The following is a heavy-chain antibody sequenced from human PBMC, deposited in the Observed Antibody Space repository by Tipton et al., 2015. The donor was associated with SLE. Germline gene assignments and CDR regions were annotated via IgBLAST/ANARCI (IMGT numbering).Heavy chain of an antibody. CDR3: ARGYSSGWCVY. CDR1: GGSFSGYY. CDR2: INHSGST. V-gene: IGHV4-34*01. Sequence: TLSLTCAVYGGSFSGYYWSWIRQPPGKGLEWIGEINHSGSTNYNPSLKSRVTISVDTSKNHFSLKLSSVTAADTAVYYCARGYSSGWCVYWGQGTLVTVSS. J-gene: IGHJ4*02. D-gene: IGHD6-19*01.